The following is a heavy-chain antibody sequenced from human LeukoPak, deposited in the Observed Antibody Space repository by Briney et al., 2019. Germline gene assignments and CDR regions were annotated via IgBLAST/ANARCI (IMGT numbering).Heavy chain of an antibody. D-gene: IGHD2-21*01. CDR2: ISDGGSYR. V-gene: IGHV3-74*01. J-gene: IGHJ4*02. Sequence: PGGSLRLSCEASGFSPSRHWMHLIRQAPGKGLVWVARISDGGSYRSHVGSVEGRFTISRDNVRNILYLHMNDLRGEDTAVYYCASFGISWTSAYWGQGTLVTVSS. CDR1: GFSPSRHW. CDR3: ASFGISWTSAY.